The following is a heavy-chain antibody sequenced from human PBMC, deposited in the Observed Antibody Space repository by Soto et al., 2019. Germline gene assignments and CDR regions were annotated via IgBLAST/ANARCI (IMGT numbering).Heavy chain of an antibody. V-gene: IGHV3-66*01. CDR2: VYVGGGT. CDR1: GFTVSSNY. D-gene: IGHD2-15*01. J-gene: IGHJ4*02. CDR3: TREVVAGDY. Sequence: GGSLRLSCAASGFTVSSNYMSWVRQAPGKGLEWVSVVYVGGGTYHADSVKGRFTISRDNSKNTLYLQMNSLRAEDTAVYYCTREVVAGDYWGQGTLVTLSS.